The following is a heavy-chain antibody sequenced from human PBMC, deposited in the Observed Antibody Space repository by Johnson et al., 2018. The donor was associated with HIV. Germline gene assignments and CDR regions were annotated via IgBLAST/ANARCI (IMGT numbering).Heavy chain of an antibody. CDR1: GFTFGDYA. CDR2: ISNSGSTI. Sequence: VQLVESGGGLVQPGRSLRLSCTASGFTFGDYAMSWVRQAPAKGLEWISYISNSGSTIYYADSVKGRFTISRDNAKNLLYLQMNSLRAEDTAVYYCARPGGDPLTDDAFDIWGQGTMVTVSS. V-gene: IGHV3-48*03. D-gene: IGHD2-21*02. J-gene: IGHJ3*02. CDR3: ARPGGDPLTDDAFDI.